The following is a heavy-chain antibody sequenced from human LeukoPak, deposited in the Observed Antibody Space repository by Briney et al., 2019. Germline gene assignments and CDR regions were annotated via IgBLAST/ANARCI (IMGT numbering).Heavy chain of an antibody. CDR2: INPNSGGT. CDR1: GYIFTGYY. Sequence: GASVKVSCKASGYIFTGYYMHWVRQAPGQGLEWMGWINPNSGGTNYAHKFQGRVTMTRDTSISTAYMELSRLGSDDTAVYYCARAKVGIDAFDIWGQGTMVTVSS. D-gene: IGHD1-26*01. J-gene: IGHJ3*02. CDR3: ARAKVGIDAFDI. V-gene: IGHV1-2*02.